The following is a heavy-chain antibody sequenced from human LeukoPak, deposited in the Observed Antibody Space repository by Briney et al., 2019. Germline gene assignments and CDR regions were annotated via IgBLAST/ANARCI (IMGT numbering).Heavy chain of an antibody. D-gene: IGHD4-17*01. CDR1: GGSIRSHY. CDR3: AREGGDYTSWDY. V-gene: IGHV4-4*07. CDR2: IYTSGST. J-gene: IGHJ4*02. Sequence: PSETLSLTCTVSGGSIRSHYWSWIRQPAGKGLEWIGRIYTSGSTNYNPSLKSRVTMSVDTSKNQFSLKLRSVSAADTAVYYCAREGGDYTSWDYWGQGTLVTVSS.